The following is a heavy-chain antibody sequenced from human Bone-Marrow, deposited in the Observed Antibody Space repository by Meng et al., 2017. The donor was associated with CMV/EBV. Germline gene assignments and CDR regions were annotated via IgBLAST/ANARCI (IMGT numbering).Heavy chain of an antibody. D-gene: IGHD5-18*01. CDR1: GFSLDNFA. V-gene: IGHV3-23*01. CDR3: AKDDSYGYGCWDLDA. CDR2: IGGRASGGLT. Sequence: GAFQKISCAASGFSLDNFAISWVRGLAPGKGLEWVSVIGGRASGGLTYYADSVKGRFTISRDNSRNTLYLQMNSLRAEDTAVYYCAKDDSYGYGCWDLDAWGQGTLVTVSS. J-gene: IGHJ5*02.